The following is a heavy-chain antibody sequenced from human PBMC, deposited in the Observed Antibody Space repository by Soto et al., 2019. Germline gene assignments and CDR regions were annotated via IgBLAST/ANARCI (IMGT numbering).Heavy chain of an antibody. D-gene: IGHD2-8*01. Sequence: VQLQESGPGLVKPSETLSLTCTVSGTSISSYYWRWIRQPPGKGLEWIANIHYSGTTNYNPSLASRVPLSVDTSKNQFSLKMTSVTAADRAMYFCAIYNSYAIDYWGRGTLVTVSS. CDR2: IHYSGTT. V-gene: IGHV4-59*01. CDR3: AIYNSYAIDY. CDR1: GTSISSYY. J-gene: IGHJ4*02.